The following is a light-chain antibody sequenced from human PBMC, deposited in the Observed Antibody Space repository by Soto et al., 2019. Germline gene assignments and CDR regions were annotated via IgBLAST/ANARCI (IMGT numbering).Light chain of an antibody. V-gene: IGKV1-5*01. CDR3: QQYNSYSLLT. CDR1: QSISSW. Sequence: DIQMTQSPSTLSASVGDRVTITCRASQSISSWLAWYQQKPGKAPKLLIYDASSLESGVPSRFSGSGSGTEFTLTISSLQPDDFANYYCQQYNSYSLLTFGGGTKVDIK. CDR2: DAS. J-gene: IGKJ4*01.